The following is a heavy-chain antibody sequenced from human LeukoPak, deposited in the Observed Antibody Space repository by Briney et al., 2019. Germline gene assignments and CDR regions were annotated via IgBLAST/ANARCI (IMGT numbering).Heavy chain of an antibody. Sequence: SETLSLTCTASGGSISDYYWSWIRQPPGKGLEWIGYIYDNGNTNYNPSLKSRVTISVDTSKKQFSLKLRSVTAADTAVYYCAREVTIVGVAMQNDYWGQGTLVTVSS. CDR1: GGSISDYY. J-gene: IGHJ4*02. CDR2: IYDNGNT. V-gene: IGHV4-59*01. D-gene: IGHD3-3*01. CDR3: AREVTIVGVAMQNDY.